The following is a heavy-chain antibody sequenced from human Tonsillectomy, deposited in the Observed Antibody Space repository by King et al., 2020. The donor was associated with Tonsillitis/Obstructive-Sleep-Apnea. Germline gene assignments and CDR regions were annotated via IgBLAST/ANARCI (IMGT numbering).Heavy chain of an antibody. J-gene: IGHJ5*02. D-gene: IGHD6-6*01. CDR2: ISYDGSNK. CDR1: GFPFSGYA. V-gene: IGHV3-30*01. CDR3: AREDGYSSSSNWFDT. Sequence: HVQLVESGGGAVQPGRSLRLSCAASGFPFSGYAIHWVRQAPGKGLEWVAVISYDGSNKYYADSVKGRFTISRDNSKNTLYLQMNSLRAEDTAVYYCAREDGYSSSSNWFDTWGQGTLVTVSS.